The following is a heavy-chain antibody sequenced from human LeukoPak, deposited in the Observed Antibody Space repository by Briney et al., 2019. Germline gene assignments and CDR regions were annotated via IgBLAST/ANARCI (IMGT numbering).Heavy chain of an antibody. CDR3: ARRYYDFWSGYYPFDY. V-gene: IGHV4-38-2*02. CDR2: IYHSGST. D-gene: IGHD3-3*01. J-gene: IGHJ4*02. Sequence: PSETPSLTCTVSGYSISSGYYWGWIRQPPGKGLEWIGSIYHSGSTYYNPSLKSRVTISVDTSKNQFSLKLSSVTAADTAVYYCARRYYDFWSGYYPFDYWGQGTLVTVSS. CDR1: GYSISSGYY.